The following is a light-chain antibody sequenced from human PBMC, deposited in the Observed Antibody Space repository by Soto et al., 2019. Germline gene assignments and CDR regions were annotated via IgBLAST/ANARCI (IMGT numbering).Light chain of an antibody. CDR2: AAS. J-gene: IGKJ4*01. V-gene: IGKV1-39*01. Sequence: DIQMTQSPSSLSASVGDRVTITCRASQSIRSYLNWYQQKPGKAPMLMIFAASSLESGVPSRFSGSGPGTDFTLTISSLQPEDFATYYFQQSYSSPPTFGGGTKVEIQ. CDR1: QSIRSY. CDR3: QQSYSSPPT.